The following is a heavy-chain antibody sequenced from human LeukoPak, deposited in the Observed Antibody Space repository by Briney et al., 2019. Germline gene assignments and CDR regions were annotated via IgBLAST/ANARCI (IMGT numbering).Heavy chain of an antibody. D-gene: IGHD4/OR15-4a*01. CDR2: IYSDNT. V-gene: IGHV3-53*01. Sequence: GGPLRLSCAASGFTVSSNYMSWVRQAPGKGLEWVSVIYSDNTHYSDSVKGRFTISRDNSKNTLYLQMNSLRAEDTAVYYCARRAGAYSHPYDYWGQGTLVTVSS. J-gene: IGHJ4*02. CDR3: ARRAGAYSHPYDY. CDR1: GFTVSSNY.